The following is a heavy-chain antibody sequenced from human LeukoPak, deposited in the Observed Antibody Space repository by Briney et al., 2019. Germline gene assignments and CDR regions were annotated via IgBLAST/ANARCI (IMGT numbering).Heavy chain of an antibody. CDR2: INHSGST. CDR3: ARETYYDSSGNFDY. Sequence: SETLSLTCAVYGGSFSGYYWSWIRQPPGKGLEWIGEINHSGSTNYNPSLKSRVTMSVDTSKNQFSLKLSSVTAADTAVYYCARETYYDSSGNFDYWGQGTLVTVSS. V-gene: IGHV4-34*01. CDR1: GGSFSGYY. J-gene: IGHJ4*02. D-gene: IGHD3-22*01.